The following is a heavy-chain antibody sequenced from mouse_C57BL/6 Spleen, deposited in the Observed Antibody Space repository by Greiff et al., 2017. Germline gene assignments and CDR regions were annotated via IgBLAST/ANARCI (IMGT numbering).Heavy chain of an antibody. J-gene: IGHJ2*01. CDR2: IYPGDGDT. Sequence: QVQLQQSGPELVKPGASVKISCKASGYAFSSSWMNWVKQRPGKGLEWIGRIYPGDGDTNYNGKIKGKATLTADKSSSTAYMQLSSLTSEDSAVYFCARDNYSNLYYFDYWRQGTTLTVSS. CDR1: GYAFSSSW. V-gene: IGHV1-82*01. CDR3: ARDNYSNLYYFDY. D-gene: IGHD2-5*01.